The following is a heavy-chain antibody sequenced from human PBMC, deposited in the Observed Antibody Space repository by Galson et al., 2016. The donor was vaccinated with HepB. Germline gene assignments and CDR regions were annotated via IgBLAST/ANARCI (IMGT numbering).Heavy chain of an antibody. CDR1: GFTFSRYA. CDR3: ATWGFTLGVDH. J-gene: IGHJ4*02. CDR2: ISDNGSNK. D-gene: IGHD3-16*01. V-gene: IGHV3-30-3*01. Sequence: SLRLSCAASGFTFSRYAMHWVRQAPGTGLEWVAVISDNGSNKYYADSVKGRFTISRDNSEHTLYLQMNSLRTEDTAMYYCATWGFTLGVDHWGQGILVTVSS.